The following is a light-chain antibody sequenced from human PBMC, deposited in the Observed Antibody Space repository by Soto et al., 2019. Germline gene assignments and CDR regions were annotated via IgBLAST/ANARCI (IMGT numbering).Light chain of an antibody. J-gene: IGLJ1*01. Sequence: QSVLTQPASVSGSPGQSISISCIGTSSDVGAFNYVSWYQHHPGKAPQLIIYDVTSRPSGVSNRFSASKSGNTASLTISGLQAEDEADYYCSSYTTRNTVVFGTGTQLTVL. CDR1: SSDVGAFNY. CDR2: DVT. CDR3: SSYTTRNTVV. V-gene: IGLV2-14*03.